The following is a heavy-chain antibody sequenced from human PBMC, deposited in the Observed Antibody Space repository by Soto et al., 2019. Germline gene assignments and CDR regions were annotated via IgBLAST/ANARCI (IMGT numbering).Heavy chain of an antibody. CDR2: IITIFGTA. J-gene: IGHJ4*02. V-gene: IGHV1-69*06. CDR1: GGTFSSYA. D-gene: IGHD5-18*01. CDR3: ASVYSYGQNLDY. Sequence: QVQLVQSGAEVKKPGSSVKVSCTASGGTFSSYAISWVRQAPGQGLEWMGGIITIFGTANYAQKFQGRVTITADKSTSTAYMELSSLRSEDTAVYYCASVYSYGQNLDYLGQGTLVTVSS.